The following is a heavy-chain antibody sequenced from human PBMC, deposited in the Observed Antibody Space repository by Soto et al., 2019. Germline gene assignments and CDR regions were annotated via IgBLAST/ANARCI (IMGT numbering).Heavy chain of an antibody. V-gene: IGHV3-33*01. J-gene: IGHJ3*02. D-gene: IGHD7-27*01. Sequence: GGSLRLSCAASGFTFSSYGMHWVRQAPGKGLEWVAVIWYDGSNKYYADSVKGRFTISRDNSKNTLYLQMNSLRAEDTAVYYCARGLTGDSLTAFDIWGQGTMVTVSS. CDR2: IWYDGSNK. CDR1: GFTFSSYG. CDR3: ARGLTGDSLTAFDI.